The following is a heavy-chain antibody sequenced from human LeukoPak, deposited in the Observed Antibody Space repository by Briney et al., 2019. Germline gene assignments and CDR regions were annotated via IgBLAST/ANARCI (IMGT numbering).Heavy chain of an antibody. V-gene: IGHV1-8*01. CDR2: MNPNSGNT. J-gene: IGHJ3*02. CDR3: ARVLRYFDWLSRPDAFDI. Sequence: ASVKVPCKASGYTFTSYDINWVRQATGQGLEWMGWMNPNSGNTGYAQKFQGRVTMTRNTSISTAYMELSSLRSEDTAVYYCARVLRYFDWLSRPDAFDIWGQGTMVTVSS. CDR1: GYTFTSYD. D-gene: IGHD3-9*01.